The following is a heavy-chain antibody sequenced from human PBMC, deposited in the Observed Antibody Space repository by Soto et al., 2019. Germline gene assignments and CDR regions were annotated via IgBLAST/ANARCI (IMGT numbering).Heavy chain of an antibody. CDR1: GFTFSSYS. V-gene: IGHV3-21*01. CDR3: ARAPAGHSYWYFDR. Sequence: GGSLRLSCAASGFTFSSYSMNWVRQAPGKGLEWVSSISSSSSYIYYADSVKGRFTISRDNAKNSLYLQMNSLRAEDTAVYYCARAPAGHSYWYFDRWGRGTLVTVSS. D-gene: IGHD2-21*01. CDR2: ISSSSSYI. J-gene: IGHJ2*01.